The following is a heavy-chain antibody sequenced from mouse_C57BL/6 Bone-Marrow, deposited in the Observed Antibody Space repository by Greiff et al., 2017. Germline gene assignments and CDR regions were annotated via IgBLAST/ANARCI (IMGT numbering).Heavy chain of an antibody. J-gene: IGHJ4*01. V-gene: IGHV3-6*01. CDR3: ARAYYYGSSLYAMDY. CDR2: ISYDGSN. Sequence: EVQRVESGPGLVKPSQSLSLTCSVTGYSITSGYYWNWIRQFPGNKLEWMGYISYDGSNNYNPSLKNRISITRDTSKNQFFLKLNSVTTEDTATYYCARAYYYGSSLYAMDYWGQGTSVTVSS. D-gene: IGHD1-1*01. CDR1: GYSITSGYY.